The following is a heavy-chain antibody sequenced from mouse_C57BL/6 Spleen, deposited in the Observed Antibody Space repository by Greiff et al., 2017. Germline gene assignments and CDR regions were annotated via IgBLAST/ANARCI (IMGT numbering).Heavy chain of an antibody. J-gene: IGHJ1*03. CDR3: ARITTGVVTEYCDV. Sequence: QVQLQQPGAELVMPGASVKLSCKASGYTFTSYWMHWVKQRPGQGLEWIGEIDPSDSYTNYNQKFKGKSTLTVDKSSSTAYMQLSSLTAEDSAVYYCARITTGVVTEYCDVWGTGTTVTVSS. V-gene: IGHV1-69*01. D-gene: IGHD1-1*01. CDR2: IDPSDSYT. CDR1: GYTFTSYW.